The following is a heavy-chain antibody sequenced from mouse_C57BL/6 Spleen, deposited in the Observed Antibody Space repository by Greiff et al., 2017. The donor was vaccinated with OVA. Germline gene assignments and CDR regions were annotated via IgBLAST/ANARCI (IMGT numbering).Heavy chain of an antibody. CDR1: GYTFTSYW. Sequence: VQLMESGAELAKPGASVKLSCKASGYTFTSYWMHWVKQRPGQGLEWIGDINPSSGYTKYNQKFKDKATLTADTSSSTAYMQLSSLTYEDSAVYYCAGGAGTPDYWGQGTTLTVSS. J-gene: IGHJ2*01. CDR3: AGGAGTPDY. D-gene: IGHD4-1*01. CDR2: INPSSGYT. V-gene: IGHV1-7*01.